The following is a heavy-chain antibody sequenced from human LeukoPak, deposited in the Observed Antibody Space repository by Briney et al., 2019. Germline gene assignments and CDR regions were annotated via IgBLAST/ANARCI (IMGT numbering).Heavy chain of an antibody. D-gene: IGHD4-17*01. J-gene: IGHJ4*02. V-gene: IGHV1-18*01. CDR1: GFALTTYN. Sequence: GASVKVSCKASGFALTTYNIVWLRQAPGQGLEWVGWVTAFNENTHYSRKLQGRVTMTRDTSTSTAYMELSSLRSEDTAVYYCARGLKVTKLGARRNFFDYWGQGTLVTVSS. CDR3: ARGLKVTKLGARRNFFDY. CDR2: VTAFNENT.